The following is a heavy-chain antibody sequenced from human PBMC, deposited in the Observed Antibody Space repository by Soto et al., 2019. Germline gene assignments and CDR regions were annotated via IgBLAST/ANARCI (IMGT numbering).Heavy chain of an antibody. CDR1: GGSFSGYY. D-gene: IGHD4-17*01. CDR3: ARGGGYGDIDY. Sequence: SETLSLTCAVYGGSFSGYYWSWIRQPPGKGLEWIGEINHSGSTNYNPSLKSRVTISVDTSKNQFSLKLSSVTAADTAVYYCARGGGYGDIDYWGQGTLVTVSS. CDR2: INHSGST. J-gene: IGHJ4*02. V-gene: IGHV4-34*01.